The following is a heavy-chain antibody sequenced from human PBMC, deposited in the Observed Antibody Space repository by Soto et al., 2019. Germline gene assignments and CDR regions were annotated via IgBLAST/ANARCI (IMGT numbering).Heavy chain of an antibody. J-gene: IGHJ4*02. CDR2: ISYDGSNK. V-gene: IGHV3-30-3*01. Sequence: GGSLRLSCAASGFTFSSYAMHWVRQAPGKGLEWVVVISYDGSNKYYADSVKGRFTISRDNSKNTLYLQMNSLRAEDTAVYYCARDRGDIVVVVAATQAYYFDYWGQGTLVTVSS. D-gene: IGHD2-15*01. CDR1: GFTFSSYA. CDR3: ARDRGDIVVVVAATQAYYFDY.